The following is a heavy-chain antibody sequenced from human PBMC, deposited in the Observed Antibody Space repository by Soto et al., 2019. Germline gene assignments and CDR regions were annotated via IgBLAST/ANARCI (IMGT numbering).Heavy chain of an antibody. Sequence: SETLSLTCTVSGGSISSGDYYWSWIRQPPGKGLEWIGYIYYSGSTYYNPSLKSRVTISVDTSKNQFSLKLSSVTAADMAVYYCARDEGPIGIDYWGQGTLVTVSS. CDR3: ARDEGPIGIDY. J-gene: IGHJ4*02. V-gene: IGHV4-30-4*01. CDR1: GGSISSGDYY. CDR2: IYYSGST.